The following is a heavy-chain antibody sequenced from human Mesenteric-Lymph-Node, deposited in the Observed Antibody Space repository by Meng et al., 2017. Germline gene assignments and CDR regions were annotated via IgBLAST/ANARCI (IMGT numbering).Heavy chain of an antibody. CDR2: ISSSGSTI. CDR3: ASPPPLIAAAGTDYYYGMDV. D-gene: IGHD6-13*01. V-gene: IGHV3-48*03. CDR1: GFTFSSYE. Sequence: GGSLRLSCAASGFTFSSYEMNWVRQAPGKGLEWVSYISSSGSTIYYADSVKGRFTISSDNAKNSLYLQMNSLRAEDTAVYYCASPPPLIAAAGTDYYYGMDVWGQGTTVTVSS. J-gene: IGHJ6*02.